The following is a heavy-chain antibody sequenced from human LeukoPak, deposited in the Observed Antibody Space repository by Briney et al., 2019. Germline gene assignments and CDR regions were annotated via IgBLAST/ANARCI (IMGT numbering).Heavy chain of an antibody. Sequence: GASVKVSCKASGYTFTGYYMHWVRQAPGQGLEWMGWINPNSGGTNYAQKFQGRVTMTRDTSISTAYMELSRPRSDDTAVYYCARDYCSGGSCYSNWFDPWGQGTLVTVSS. J-gene: IGHJ5*02. CDR1: GYTFTGYY. V-gene: IGHV1-2*02. D-gene: IGHD2-15*01. CDR3: ARDYCSGGSCYSNWFDP. CDR2: INPNSGGT.